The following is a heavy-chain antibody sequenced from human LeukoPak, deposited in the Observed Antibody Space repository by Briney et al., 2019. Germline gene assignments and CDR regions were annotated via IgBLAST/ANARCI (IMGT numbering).Heavy chain of an antibody. Sequence: SETLSLTCTVSGGSISSGGYYWSWIRHHPGKGLEWIGYIYYSGSTYYNPSLKSRVSISADTSKNQFSLKLNSVTAADTAVYYCARDLKVRGAPHNWFDPWGQGTLVTVSS. V-gene: IGHV4-31*03. CDR2: IYYSGST. J-gene: IGHJ5*02. CDR1: GGSISSGGYY. CDR3: ARDLKVRGAPHNWFDP. D-gene: IGHD3-10*01.